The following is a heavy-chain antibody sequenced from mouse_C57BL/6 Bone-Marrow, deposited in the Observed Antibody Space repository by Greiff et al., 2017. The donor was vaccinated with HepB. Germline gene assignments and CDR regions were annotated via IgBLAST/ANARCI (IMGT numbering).Heavy chain of an antibody. V-gene: IGHV1-61*01. CDR1: GYTFTSYW. CDR2: IYPSDSET. D-gene: IGHD2-4*01. Sequence: QVQLQQPGAELVRPGSSVKLSCKASGYTFTSYWMDWVKQRPGQGLEWIGNIYPSDSETHYNQKFKDKATLTVDKSSSTAYMQLSSLTSEDSAVYYCASVYVENDFWFAYWGQGTLVTVTA. J-gene: IGHJ3*01. CDR3: ASVYVENDFWFAY.